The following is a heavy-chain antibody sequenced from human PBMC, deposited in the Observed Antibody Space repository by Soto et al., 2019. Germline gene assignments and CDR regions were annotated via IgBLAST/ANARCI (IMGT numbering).Heavy chain of an antibody. J-gene: IGHJ6*02. D-gene: IGHD6-13*01. Sequence: PSETLSLTCAVSGGSISSSNWWSWVRQPPGKGLEWIGEIYHSGSTNYNPSLKSRVTISVDKSKNQFSLKLSSVTAADTAVYYCARDRYIAAAGQLPYYYYGMDVWGQGTTVTVSS. CDR1: GGSISSSNW. CDR2: IYHSGST. V-gene: IGHV4-4*02. CDR3: ARDRYIAAAGQLPYYYYGMDV.